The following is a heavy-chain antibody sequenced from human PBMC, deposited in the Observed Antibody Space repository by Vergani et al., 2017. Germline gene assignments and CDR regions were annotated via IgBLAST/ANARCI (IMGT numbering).Heavy chain of an antibody. V-gene: IGHV3-23*01. J-gene: IGHJ1*01. CDR2: ISSGGGDI. D-gene: IGHD3-10*01. Sequence: EVQLLESGGGLVQPGGSRRLSCAGAGFTFDTSTMAYVRQAPGKGLEWVATISSGGGDIFYADSVKGRFTISRDNSKNTLFLQMNSLKDEDTAVYYCTTAWGLYYLHGEYFQYWGRGTLGSVSS. CDR1: GFTFDTST. CDR3: TTAWGLYYLHGEYFQY.